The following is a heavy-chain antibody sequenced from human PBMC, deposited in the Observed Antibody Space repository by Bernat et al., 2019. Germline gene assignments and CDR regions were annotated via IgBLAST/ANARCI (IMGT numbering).Heavy chain of an antibody. J-gene: IGHJ4*02. V-gene: IGHV3-30-3*01. CDR1: GFTFSSYA. Sequence: QVQLVESGGGVVQPGRSLRLSCAASGFTFSSYAMHWVRQAPGKGLEWVAVISYDGSNKYYADSVKGRFTISRDNSKNTLYLQMNSLRAEDTAVYYCARDGVASAGIDYCGQGTLVTVSS. D-gene: IGHD6-13*01. CDR3: ARDGVASAGIDY. CDR2: ISYDGSNK.